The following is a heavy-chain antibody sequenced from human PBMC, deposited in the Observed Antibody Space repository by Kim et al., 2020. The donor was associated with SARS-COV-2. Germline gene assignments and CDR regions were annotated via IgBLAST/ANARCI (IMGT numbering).Heavy chain of an antibody. D-gene: IGHD3-22*01. Sequence: ADSVKGRLIYSRDNSKNTLYLQMNSLRAEDTAVYYCATVVFYYDAGYFKNWGQGTLVIVSS. CDR3: ATVVFYYDAGYFKN. V-gene: IGHV3-66*01. J-gene: IGHJ1*01.